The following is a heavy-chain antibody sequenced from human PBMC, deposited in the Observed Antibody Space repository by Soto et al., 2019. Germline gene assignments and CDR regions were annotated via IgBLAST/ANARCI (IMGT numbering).Heavy chain of an antibody. Sequence: ASVKVSCKASGYTFTSYGISWVRQAPGQGLEWMGWISAYNGNTNYAQKLQGRVTMTTDTSTSTAYMELRSLRSDDTAVYYCARGDFYCSSTSCWHYWGQGTLVTVS. V-gene: IGHV1-18*01. D-gene: IGHD2-2*01. CDR1: GYTFTSYG. CDR3: ARGDFYCSSTSCWHY. J-gene: IGHJ4*02. CDR2: ISAYNGNT.